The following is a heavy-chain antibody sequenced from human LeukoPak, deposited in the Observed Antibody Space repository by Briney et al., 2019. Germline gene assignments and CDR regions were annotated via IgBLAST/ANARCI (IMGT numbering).Heavy chain of an antibody. CDR1: GFTFSTYD. J-gene: IGHJ4*02. V-gene: IGHV3-64*01. Sequence: PGGSLRLSCAASGFTFSTYDMHWVRQAPGKGLEYVSSISSDGGSTYYAKSVKGRLTISRDISKNTLYLQMGSLRAEDMAVYYCARGHYCGSTSCYAFDYWGQGTLVTVSS. D-gene: IGHD2-2*01. CDR2: ISSDGGST. CDR3: ARGHYCGSTSCYAFDY.